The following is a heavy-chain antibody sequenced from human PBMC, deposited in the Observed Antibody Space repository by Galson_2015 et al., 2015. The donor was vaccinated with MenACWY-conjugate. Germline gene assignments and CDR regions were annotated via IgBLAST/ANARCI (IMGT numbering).Heavy chain of an antibody. V-gene: IGHV4-39*07. J-gene: IGHJ4*02. D-gene: IGHD1-1*01. CDR3: SRVRGTTGTDS. CDR2: SYSSGNT. CDR1: GDSISSKSYS. Sequence: TLSLTCTVSGDSISSKSYSWGWVRQPPGQGLEWIGTSYSSGNTHYNPSLKSRFTISVDTSENQFSLKLTSVTTADTAVYYCSRVRGTTGTDSWGQGTLVSVSS.